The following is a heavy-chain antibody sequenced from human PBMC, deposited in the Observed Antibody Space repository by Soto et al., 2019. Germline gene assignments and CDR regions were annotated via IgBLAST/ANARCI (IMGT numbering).Heavy chain of an antibody. CDR3: AKAARYSSGWYDFEGDWYFGL. J-gene: IGHJ2*01. CDR2: ISGSGGST. V-gene: IGHV3-23*01. Sequence: EVQLLESGGGLVQPGGSLRLSCAASGFTFSSYAMSWVRQAPGKGLEWVSAISGSGGSTYYADSVKGRFTISRDNAKRQLHQQMNSRRGEDTAVYYCAKAARYSSGWYDFEGDWYFGLWGRGTLVTVSS. CDR1: GFTFSSYA. D-gene: IGHD6-19*01.